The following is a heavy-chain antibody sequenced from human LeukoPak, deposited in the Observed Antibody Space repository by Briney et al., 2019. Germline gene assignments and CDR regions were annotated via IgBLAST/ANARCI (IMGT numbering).Heavy chain of an antibody. D-gene: IGHD2-15*01. CDR2: ISAYGNT. CDR1: GYTFTIYG. J-gene: IGHJ4*02. CDR3: ARGIIGYYFDY. V-gene: IGHV1-18*01. Sequence: GASVKVSCKTSGYTFTIYGISWVRQAPGQGLEWMGLISAYGNTSYAQNLQGRVTMTTDTSTSTAYMELRSLRSDDTAVYYCARGIIGYYFDYWGQGTLVTVSS.